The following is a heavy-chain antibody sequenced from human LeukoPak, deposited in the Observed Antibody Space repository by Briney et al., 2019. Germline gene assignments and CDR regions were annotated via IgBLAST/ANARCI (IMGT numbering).Heavy chain of an antibody. D-gene: IGHD1-1*01. CDR1: GFTLGDYA. Sequence: GGSLRLSCTTSGFTLGDYAMIWFRQAPGKGLEWVAYIRSKAYGGTTEYAASVKGRFTISRDDSKSIAYLQMNSLKTEDTAVYYCERYPDYYWGQGTLVTVSS. V-gene: IGHV3-49*03. J-gene: IGHJ4*02. CDR2: IRSKAYGGTT. CDR3: ERYPDYY.